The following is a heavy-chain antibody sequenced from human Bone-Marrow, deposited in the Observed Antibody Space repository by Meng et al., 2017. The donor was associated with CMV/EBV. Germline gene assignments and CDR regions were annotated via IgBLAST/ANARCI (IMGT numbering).Heavy chain of an antibody. CDR2: INSNSGDT. J-gene: IGHJ5*02. Sequence: ASEKVSCKALGYSFTADFIFWVRQAPGQGLEWMGWINSNSGDTKYAQNFQGRVTMTRDTSISTVYMDLNSLTSDDTAIYYCVPYRTSSYWFGPWGQGTLVTVSS. D-gene: IGHD3-16*01. CDR1: GYSFTADF. V-gene: IGHV1-2*02. CDR3: VPYRTSSYWFGP.